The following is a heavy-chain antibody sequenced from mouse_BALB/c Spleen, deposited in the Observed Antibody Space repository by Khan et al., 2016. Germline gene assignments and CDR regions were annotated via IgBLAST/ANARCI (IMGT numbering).Heavy chain of an antibody. Sequence: VQLKQSGAELVKAGASIKLSCTASGCTIKDTYLHWVRQRPEQGLEWIGRIDPTNGNTKYESKFQGKATITSDTSSHTAYLQLSRLTSEDTAFFYCVRTSNFSLDYFGQGTSVTVSS. CDR3: VRTSNFSLDY. D-gene: IGHD2-5*01. V-gene: IGHV14-3*02. CDR1: GCTIKDTY. CDR2: IDPTNGNT. J-gene: IGHJ4*01.